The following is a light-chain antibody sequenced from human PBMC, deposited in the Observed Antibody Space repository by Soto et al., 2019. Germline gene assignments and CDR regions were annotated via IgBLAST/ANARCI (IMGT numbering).Light chain of an antibody. J-gene: IGKJ4*01. V-gene: IGKV1-33*01. CDR1: QDISNY. CDR3: QQYDNLPLT. CDR2: DAS. Sequence: DIQMTQSPSSLSAYVGDRVTITGLASQDISNYLNWYQQKPGKAPKLLIYDASNLETGVPSRFSGSGSGTDFTFTISSLQPEDIATYYCQQYDNLPLTFGGGTKVDIK.